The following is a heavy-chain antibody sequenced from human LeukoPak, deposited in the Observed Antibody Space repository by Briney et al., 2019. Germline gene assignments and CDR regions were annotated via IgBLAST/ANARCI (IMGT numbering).Heavy chain of an antibody. CDR2: IKSKTDGGTT. CDR1: GFTFSNAW. V-gene: IGHV3-15*01. D-gene: IGHD3-3*01. J-gene: IGHJ4*02. Sequence: PGGSLRLSCAASGFTFSNAWMSWVRQAPGKGLEWVGRIKSKTDGGTTDYAAPVKGRFTISRDDSKNTLYLQMNSLKTEDTAVYYCTTDRPRGRRYPYYDFWSGYPPDYWGQGTLVTVSS. CDR3: TTDRPRGRRYPYYDFWSGYPPDY.